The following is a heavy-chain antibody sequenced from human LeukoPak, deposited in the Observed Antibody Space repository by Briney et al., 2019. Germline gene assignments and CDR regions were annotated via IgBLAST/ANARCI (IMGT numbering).Heavy chain of an antibody. CDR1: EYTFTSYY. Sequence: ASVKVSCKASEYTFTSYYMHWVRQAPGQGLEWMGWINPKSGGTNYAQKFQGRITMTRDTSISTAHMELSRLRSDDTAVYYCARWGLTAGPYGYNSQYWGQGTLVTVSS. D-gene: IGHD5-24*01. V-gene: IGHV1-2*02. CDR3: ARWGLTAGPYGYNSQY. CDR2: INPKSGGT. J-gene: IGHJ4*02.